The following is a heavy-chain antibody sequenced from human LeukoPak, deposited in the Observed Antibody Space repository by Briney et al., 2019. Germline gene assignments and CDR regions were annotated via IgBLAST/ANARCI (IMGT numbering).Heavy chain of an antibody. V-gene: IGHV3-23*01. CDR2: ISGSGGST. D-gene: IGHD4-17*01. J-gene: IGHJ4*02. Sequence: QPGGSLRLSCAASGFTFSSYAMSWVRQAPGKGLEWVSAISGSGGSTYYADSVKGRFTISRDNSKNTLYLQMNSLRAEDTAVYYCAKDFDYGDYEASNFDYWGQGTLVTVSS. CDR1: GFTFSSYA. CDR3: AKDFDYGDYEASNFDY.